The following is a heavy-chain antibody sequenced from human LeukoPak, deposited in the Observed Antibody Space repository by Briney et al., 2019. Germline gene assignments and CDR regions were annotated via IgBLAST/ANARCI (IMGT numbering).Heavy chain of an antibody. J-gene: IGHJ4*02. CDR2: INHSGST. CDR3: AREHSRYYGDDYFDY. Sequence: PSETLSLTCAVYGGSFSAYYWSWIRQPPGKGLEWIGEINHSGSTNYNPSLKSRVTISVDTPKNQFSLKLSSVTAADTAVYYCAREHSRYYGDDYFDYWGQGTLVTVSS. CDR1: GGSFSAYY. V-gene: IGHV4-34*01. D-gene: IGHD4-17*01.